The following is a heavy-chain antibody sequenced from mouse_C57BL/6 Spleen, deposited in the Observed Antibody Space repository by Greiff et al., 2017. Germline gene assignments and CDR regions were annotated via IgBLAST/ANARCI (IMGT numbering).Heavy chain of an antibody. J-gene: IGHJ3*01. CDR3: ARDLLGAY. V-gene: IGHV5-4*01. D-gene: IGHD2-10*01. CDR1: GFTFSSYA. CDR2: ISDGGSYT. Sequence: EVQVVESGGGLVKPGGSLKLSCAASGFTFSSYAMSWVRQTPEKRLEWVATISDGGSYTYYPDNVKGRFTISRDNAKNNLYLQMSHLKSEDTAMYYCARDLLGAYWGQGTLVTVSA.